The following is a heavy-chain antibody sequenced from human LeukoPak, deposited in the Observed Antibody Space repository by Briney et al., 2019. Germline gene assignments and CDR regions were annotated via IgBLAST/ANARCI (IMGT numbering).Heavy chain of an antibody. CDR3: ARVMMVFGVATTSWFDP. D-gene: IGHD3-3*01. CDR1: GFTVSSNY. V-gene: IGHV3-53*01. J-gene: IGHJ5*02. CDR2: IYSGGST. Sequence: GGSLRLSCAASGFTVSSNYMSWVRQAPGKGLEWVSVIYSGGSTYYADSVKGRFTISRDNSKNTLYLQMNSLRAEDTAVYYCARVMMVFGVATTSWFDPWGQGTLVTVSS.